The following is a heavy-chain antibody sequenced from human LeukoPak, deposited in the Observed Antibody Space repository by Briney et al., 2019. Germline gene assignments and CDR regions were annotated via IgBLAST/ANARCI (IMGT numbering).Heavy chain of an antibody. Sequence: GGSLRLSCAASGFTFSTSWIHVVRQPPGEGLVWVSRINPDGSGTDYADSVKGRFTISRDNARNTLSLQMNSLRAEDTAVYYCVRNLGGPLDYWGQGTLVAVSS. CDR2: INPDGSGT. V-gene: IGHV3-74*01. D-gene: IGHD3-10*01. CDR1: GFTFSTSW. CDR3: VRNLGGPLDY. J-gene: IGHJ4*02.